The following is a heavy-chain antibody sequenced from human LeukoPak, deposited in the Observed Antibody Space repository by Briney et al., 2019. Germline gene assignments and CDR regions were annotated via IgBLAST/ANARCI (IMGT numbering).Heavy chain of an antibody. CDR3: ARGPKIAVAAWGYYYSVMDV. CDR2: INHSGST. D-gene: IGHD6-19*01. J-gene: IGHJ6*02. CDR1: GGSFSGYY. V-gene: IGHV4-34*01. Sequence: SETLSLTCAVYGGSFSGYYWSWIREPPGKGREWIGEINHSGSTNYNPSLKSRVTISVDTSKNQFSLKLSSVTAADTAVYYCARGPKIAVAAWGYYYSVMDVWAKGPRSPSP.